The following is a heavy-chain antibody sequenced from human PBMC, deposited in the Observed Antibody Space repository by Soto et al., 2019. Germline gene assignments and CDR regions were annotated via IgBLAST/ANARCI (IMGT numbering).Heavy chain of an antibody. D-gene: IGHD2-2*02. Sequence: PGWSLRLSCAASGFTFSDYGMHWVRQAPGKGLEWVAVISYDSTNKYYGDSVKGRFTISRDNPKNTLYLQMNSLRAEDRAVYYCAKDHGFDEFQLLYYSYYGLDVWGQGTTVTVSS. CDR1: GFTFSDYG. CDR2: ISYDSTNK. J-gene: IGHJ6*02. CDR3: AKDHGFDEFQLLYYSYYGLDV. V-gene: IGHV3-30*18.